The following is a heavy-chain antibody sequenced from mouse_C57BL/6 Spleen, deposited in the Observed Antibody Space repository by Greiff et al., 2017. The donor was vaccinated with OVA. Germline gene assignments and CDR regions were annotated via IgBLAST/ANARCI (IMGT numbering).Heavy chain of an antibody. V-gene: IGHV1-76*01. Sequence: VKLMESGAELVRPGASVKLSCKASGYTFTDYYINWVKQRPGQGLEWIARIYPGSGNTYYNEKFKGKATLTAEKSSSTAYMQLSSLTSEDSAVYFCARYDGYLLYAMDYWGQGTSVTVSS. J-gene: IGHJ4*01. CDR1: GYTFTDYY. D-gene: IGHD2-3*01. CDR2: IYPGSGNT. CDR3: ARYDGYLLYAMDY.